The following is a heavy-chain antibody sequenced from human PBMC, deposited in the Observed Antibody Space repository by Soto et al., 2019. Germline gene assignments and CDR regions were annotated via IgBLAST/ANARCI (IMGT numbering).Heavy chain of an antibody. V-gene: IGHV5-51*01. CDR2: IYPGDSDT. Sequence: GESLKISCKGSGYSFTSYWIGWVRQMPGKGLEWMGIIYPGDSDTRYSPSFQGQVTISADKSISTAYLQWSSLKASDTAMYYCAREQCYYDSRVYYYGMDVWGQGTTVTVSS. CDR1: GYSFTSYW. CDR3: AREQCYYDSRVYYYGMDV. J-gene: IGHJ6*02. D-gene: IGHD3-22*01.